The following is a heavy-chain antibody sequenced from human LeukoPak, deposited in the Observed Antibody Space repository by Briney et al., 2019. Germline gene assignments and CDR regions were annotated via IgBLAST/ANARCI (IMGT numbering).Heavy chain of an antibody. Sequence: GASVKVSCKASGGTFSSYAISWVRQAPGQGLEWMGRIIPILGIANYAQKFQGRVTITADKSTSTAYMELSSLRSEDTAVYYCASSRQGGHGYSYGYGDSLSDYWGQGTLVTVSS. D-gene: IGHD5-18*01. CDR1: GGTFSSYA. CDR2: IIPILGIA. J-gene: IGHJ4*02. CDR3: ASSRQGGHGYSYGYGDSLSDY. V-gene: IGHV1-69*04.